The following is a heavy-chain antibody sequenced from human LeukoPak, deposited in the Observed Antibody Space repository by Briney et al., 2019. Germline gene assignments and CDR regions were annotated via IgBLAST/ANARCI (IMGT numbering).Heavy chain of an antibody. CDR1: GFTFSSYE. V-gene: IGHV3-48*03. CDR2: ISSSGSSI. CDR3: AREGAFGDRDY. Sequence: GGSLRLSCAASGFTFSSYEMNWVRQAPGKGVEWVSYISSSGSSIYYADSVKGRFTISRDNATNSLYLQMNSLRAEDTALYYCAREGAFGDRDYWGQGTLVTVSS. D-gene: IGHD2-21*02. J-gene: IGHJ4*02.